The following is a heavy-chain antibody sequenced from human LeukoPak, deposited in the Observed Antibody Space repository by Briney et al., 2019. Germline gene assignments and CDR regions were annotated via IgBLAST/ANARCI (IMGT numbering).Heavy chain of an antibody. CDR1: GGSISSSSYY. V-gene: IGHV4-39*01. CDR2: INHSGST. Sequence: SETLSLTCTVSGGSISSSSYYWGWIRQPPGKGLEWIGEINHSGSTNYNPSLKSRVTISIDTSKNQFSLKLSSVTAADTAVYYCARHRILDYWGQGTLVTVSS. D-gene: IGHD1-14*01. J-gene: IGHJ4*02. CDR3: ARHRILDY.